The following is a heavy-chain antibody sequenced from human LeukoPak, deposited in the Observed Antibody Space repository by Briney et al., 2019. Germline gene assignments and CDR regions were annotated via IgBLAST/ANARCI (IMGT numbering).Heavy chain of an antibody. J-gene: IGHJ6*03. CDR2: IIPIFGTA. D-gene: IGHD3-22*01. V-gene: IGHV1-69*05. CDR3: ARAGSSGLYYYYMDV. CDR1: GGTFSSYA. Sequence: SVKVSCKASGGTFSSYAICWVRQAPGQGLEWMGRIIPIFGTANYAQKFQGRVTITTDESTSTAYMELSSLRSEDTAVYYCARAGSSGLYYYYMDVWGKGTTVTVSS.